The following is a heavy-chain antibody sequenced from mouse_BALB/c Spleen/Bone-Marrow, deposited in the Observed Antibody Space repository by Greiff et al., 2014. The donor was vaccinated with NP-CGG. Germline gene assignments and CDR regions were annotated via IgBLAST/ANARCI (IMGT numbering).Heavy chain of an antibody. D-gene: IGHD2-4*01. CDR3: ARSSSYDYDVGFAY. J-gene: IGHJ3*01. Sequence: EVKLMESGPGLVKPSQSLSLTCIVTGYSITRDYAWNWIRQFPGNKLEWIGYISYSGSTTYNPSLESRISITRDTSKNRFFLQLNSVTTEDTATYYCARSSSYDYDVGFAYWGQGTLVTVSA. CDR2: ISYSGST. V-gene: IGHV3-2*02. CDR1: GYSITRDYA.